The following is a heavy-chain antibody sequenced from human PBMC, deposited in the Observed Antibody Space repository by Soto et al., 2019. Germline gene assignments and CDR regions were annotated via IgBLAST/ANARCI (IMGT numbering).Heavy chain of an antibody. D-gene: IGHD3-10*01. CDR3: ARVGGFGATTIDY. CDR1: GGSISSGDYY. CDR2: IYYSGST. Sequence: SETLSLTCTVSGGSISSGDYYWSWIRQPPGKGLEWIGYIYYSGSTYYNSSLKSRVTISVDTSKNQFSLKLSSVTAADTAVYYCARVGGFGATTIDYWGQGTLVTVSS. V-gene: IGHV4-30-4*01. J-gene: IGHJ4*02.